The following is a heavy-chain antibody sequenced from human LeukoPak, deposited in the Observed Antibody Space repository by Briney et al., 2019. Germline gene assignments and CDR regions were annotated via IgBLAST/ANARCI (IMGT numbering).Heavy chain of an antibody. Sequence: MPSETLSLTCAVYGGSFSGYYWSWIRQPPGKGLEWIGEINHSGSTNYNPSLKSRVTISVDTSKNQFSLKLSSVTAADTAVYYCARGGYSYGPAVDYWGQGTLVTVSS. CDR1: GGSFSGYY. CDR2: INHSGST. CDR3: ARGGYSYGPAVDY. J-gene: IGHJ4*02. V-gene: IGHV4-34*01. D-gene: IGHD5-18*01.